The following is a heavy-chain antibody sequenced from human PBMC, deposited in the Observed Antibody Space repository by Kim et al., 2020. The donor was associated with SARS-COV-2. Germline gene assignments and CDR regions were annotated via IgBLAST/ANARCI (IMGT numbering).Heavy chain of an antibody. CDR1: GYDFTNYW. CDR3: ARRGGWFGEFDY. Sequence: GESLKISCLGSGYDFTNYWINWVRQMPGKGLEWMGRIDPSDSYTNYSPSLQGHVTISADKSISTAYLQWSSLKASDTAIYYCARRGGWFGEFDYWGQGSL. D-gene: IGHD3-10*01. V-gene: IGHV5-10-1*01. J-gene: IGHJ4*02. CDR2: IDPSDSYT.